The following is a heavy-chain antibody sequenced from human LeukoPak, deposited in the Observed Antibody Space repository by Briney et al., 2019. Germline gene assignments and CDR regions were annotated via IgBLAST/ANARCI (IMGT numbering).Heavy chain of an antibody. CDR2: IYYSGSP. CDR1: GGSISSSSYY. V-gene: IGHV4-39*07. J-gene: IGHJ4*02. CDR3: ARGREMATILYFDY. Sequence: SETLSLTCTVSGGSISSSSYYWGWIRQPPGKGLEWIGSIYYSGSPYYNPSLKSRVTISVDTSKNQFSLKPSSVTAADTAVYYCARGREMATILYFDYWGQGTLVTVSS. D-gene: IGHD5-24*01.